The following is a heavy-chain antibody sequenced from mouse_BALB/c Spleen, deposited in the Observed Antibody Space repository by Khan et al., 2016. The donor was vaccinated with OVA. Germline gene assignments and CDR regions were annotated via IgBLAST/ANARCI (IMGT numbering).Heavy chain of an antibody. Sequence: QVQLQQSGAELARPGASVKLSCKASGYTFPDYYINWVKQRTGQGLEWIGEISPGSGDTYYNERFKGKATLTVDKSSSTAYMQLSSLTSDASAVYFCARRNYFGYTFAYWGQGTLVTVSA. CDR1: GYTFPDYY. D-gene: IGHD1-2*01. V-gene: IGHV1-77*01. CDR2: ISPGSGDT. CDR3: ARRNYFGYTFAY. J-gene: IGHJ3*01.